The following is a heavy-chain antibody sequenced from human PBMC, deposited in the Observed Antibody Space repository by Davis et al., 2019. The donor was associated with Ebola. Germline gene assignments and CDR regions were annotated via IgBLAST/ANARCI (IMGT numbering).Heavy chain of an antibody. CDR2: ISGTGGGT. D-gene: IGHD3-22*01. J-gene: IGHJ4*02. CDR3: AKESTYYYDSSGYYRGNHFDY. Sequence: GESLKISCAASGFTFWAYAMSWVRQAPGKGLEWVSAISGTGGGTYYADSVKGRFTISRDNSKNTLYLQMNSLRAEDTAVYYCAKESTYYYDSSGYYRGNHFDYWGQGTLVTVSS. V-gene: IGHV3-23*01. CDR1: GFTFWAYA.